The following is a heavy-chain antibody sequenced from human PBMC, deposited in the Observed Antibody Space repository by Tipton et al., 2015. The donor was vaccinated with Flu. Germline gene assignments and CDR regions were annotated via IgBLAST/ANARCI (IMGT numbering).Heavy chain of an antibody. CDR2: IKQDGSEK. CDR3: ARKGGQNVFNI. V-gene: IGHV3-7*01. J-gene: IGHJ3*02. D-gene: IGHD3-16*01. Sequence: QLVQSGGGLVQPGGSLRLSCAVSGITFSTSWMTWVRQSPGKGLEWVANIKQDGSEKYYLDSVKGRFTVSRDNAKNSLYLQMSSLRVEDTAVYYCARKGGQNVFNIGAKG. CDR1: GITFSTSW.